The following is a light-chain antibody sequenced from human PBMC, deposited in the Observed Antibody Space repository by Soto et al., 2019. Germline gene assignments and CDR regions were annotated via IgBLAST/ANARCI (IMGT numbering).Light chain of an antibody. V-gene: IGKV4-1*01. Sequence: DIVMTQSPDSLSVSLGERATINCKSSQSVLYSSNNKNYLAWYQQKPGQPPKLLIYWASTRASGVPDRFSGSGSGTDFTLTISSLQAEDVAFYLCQQYYSPPFTFGPGTKVDIK. CDR2: WAS. CDR1: QSVLYSSNNKNY. CDR3: QQYYSPPFT. J-gene: IGKJ3*01.